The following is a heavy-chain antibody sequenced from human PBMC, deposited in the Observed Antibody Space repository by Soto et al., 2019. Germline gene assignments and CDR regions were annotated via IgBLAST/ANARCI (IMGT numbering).Heavy chain of an antibody. CDR2: INHSGST. CDR1: GGSFSGYY. CDR3: AKDLLVSSSWSLEGYYYGMDV. Sequence: SETLSLTCAVYGGSFSGYYWSWIRQPPGKGLEWIGEINHSGSTNYNPSLKSRVTISVDTSKNQFSLKLSSVTAADTAVYYCAKDLLVSSSWSLEGYYYGMDVWGQGTTVTVSS. V-gene: IGHV4-34*01. J-gene: IGHJ6*02. D-gene: IGHD6-13*01.